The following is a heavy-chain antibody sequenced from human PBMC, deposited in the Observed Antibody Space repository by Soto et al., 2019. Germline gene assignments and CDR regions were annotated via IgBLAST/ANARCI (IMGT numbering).Heavy chain of an antibody. J-gene: IGHJ4*02. CDR3: ARVSGYYFLDD. Sequence: ASVKVSCKASGYTFTSYAMNWVRQAPRQRLEWMGWINAGNGNTKYSQKFQGRVTITRDTSASTAYMELSSLRSEDTAVYYCARVSGYYFLDDWGQGTLVTVSS. D-gene: IGHD5-12*01. CDR2: INAGNGNT. V-gene: IGHV1-3*01. CDR1: GYTFTSYA.